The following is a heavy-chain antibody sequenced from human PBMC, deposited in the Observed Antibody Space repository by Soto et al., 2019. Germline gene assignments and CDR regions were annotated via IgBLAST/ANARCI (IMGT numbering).Heavy chain of an antibody. CDR1: GFTFTSSA. V-gene: IGHV1-58*01. CDR2: IVVGSGNT. J-gene: IGHJ3*02. D-gene: IGHD3-10*01. Sequence: SVKVSCKASGFTFTSSAVQWVRQARGQRLEWIGWIVVGSGNTNYAQKFQERVTITRDMSTSTAYMELSSLRSEDTAVYYCAADPTCYYGSGSYIDAFDIWGQGTMVTVSS. CDR3: AADPTCYYGSGSYIDAFDI.